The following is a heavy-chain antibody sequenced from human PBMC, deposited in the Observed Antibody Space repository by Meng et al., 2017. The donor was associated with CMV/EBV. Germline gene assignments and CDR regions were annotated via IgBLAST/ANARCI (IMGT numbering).Heavy chain of an antibody. V-gene: IGHV1-69*05. J-gene: IGHJ5*02. Sequence: TFSSYASSWVQQAPGQGLEWMGGIIPIFGTANYAQKFQGRVTITTDESTSTAYMELSSLRSEDTAVYYCARVAYYDILTGYDNWFDPWGQGTLVIVSS. CDR1: TFSSYA. CDR2: IIPIFGTA. CDR3: ARVAYYDILTGYDNWFDP. D-gene: IGHD3-9*01.